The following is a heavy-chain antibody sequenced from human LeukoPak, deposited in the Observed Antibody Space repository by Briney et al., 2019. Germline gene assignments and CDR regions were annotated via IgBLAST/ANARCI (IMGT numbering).Heavy chain of an antibody. V-gene: IGHV3-33*01. Sequence: GGSLTLSCAASGFTFSTYGMHWVRQAPGKGLEWVAVIWNDGSNKYYADSVKGRFTISRDNSKNTLYLQMNSLRAEDTAVYYCARGLEGFDYWGQGTLVTVSS. CDR3: ARGLEGFDY. CDR1: GFTFSTYG. J-gene: IGHJ4*02. CDR2: IWNDGSNK.